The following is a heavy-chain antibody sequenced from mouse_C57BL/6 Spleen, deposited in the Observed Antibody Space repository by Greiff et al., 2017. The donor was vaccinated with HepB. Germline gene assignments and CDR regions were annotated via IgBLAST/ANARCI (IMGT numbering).Heavy chain of an antibody. J-gene: IGHJ2*01. CDR2: IDPSDSET. Sequence: VQLQQPGAELLRPGSSVKLSCKASGYTFTSYWMHWVKQRPIQGLEWIGNIDPSDSETHYNQKFKDKATLTVDKSSITAYMQLSSLTSEASAVCYCARGYNYDWNIDYWGQGTTLTVSS. CDR1: GYTFTSYW. V-gene: IGHV1-52*01. D-gene: IGHD2-12*01. CDR3: ARGYNYDWNIDY.